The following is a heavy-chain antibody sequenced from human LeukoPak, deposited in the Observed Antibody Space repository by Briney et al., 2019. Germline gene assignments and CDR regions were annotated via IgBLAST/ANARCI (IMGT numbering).Heavy chain of an antibody. CDR3: ARVRHDAFDI. V-gene: IGHV4-38-2*02. Sequence: SETLSLTCTVSGGSISSYYWGWIRQPPGKGLEWIGSIYHSGSTYYNPSLKSRVTISVDTSKNQFSLKLSSVTAADTAVYYCARVRHDAFDIWGQGTMVTVSS. CDR1: GGSISSYY. J-gene: IGHJ3*02. CDR2: IYHSGST.